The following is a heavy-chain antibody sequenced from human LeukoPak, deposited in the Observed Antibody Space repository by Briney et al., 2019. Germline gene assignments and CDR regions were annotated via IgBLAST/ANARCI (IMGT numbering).Heavy chain of an antibody. CDR1: GFTFNNYG. Sequence: AGGSLRLSCVASGFTFNNYGMTWVRQAPGKGLEWVSAISASGFNTYYADSVKGRFTISRDNSKNTLYLQMNSLRAEDTAVYYCAKDTVAYYYDSSGYSPFDYWGQGTLVTVSS. CDR2: ISASGFNT. J-gene: IGHJ4*02. CDR3: AKDTVAYYYDSSGYSPFDY. D-gene: IGHD3-22*01. V-gene: IGHV3-23*01.